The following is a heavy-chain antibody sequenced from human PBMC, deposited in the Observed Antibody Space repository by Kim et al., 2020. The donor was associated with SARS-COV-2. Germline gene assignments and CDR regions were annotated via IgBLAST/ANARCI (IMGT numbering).Heavy chain of an antibody. CDR3: ARHPAGYSGYDSGGYFDY. Sequence: SETLSLTCTVSGGSISSSSYYWGWIRQPPGKGLEWIGSIYYSGSTYYNPSLKSRVTISVDTSKNQFSLKLSSVTAADTAVYYCARHPAGYSGYDSGGYFDYWGQGTLVTVSS. D-gene: IGHD5-12*01. CDR2: IYYSGST. J-gene: IGHJ4*02. V-gene: IGHV4-39*01. CDR1: GGSISSSSYY.